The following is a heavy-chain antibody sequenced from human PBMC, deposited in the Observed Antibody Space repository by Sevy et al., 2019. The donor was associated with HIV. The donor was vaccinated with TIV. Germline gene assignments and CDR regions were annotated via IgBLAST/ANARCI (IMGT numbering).Heavy chain of an antibody. V-gene: IGHV3-23*01. CDR1: GFTFSSYA. CDR2: ISGSGGST. Sequence: GGSLRLSCAASGFTFSSYAMSWVRQAPGKGLEWVSAISGSGGSTYYADSVKGRFTISRDNSKNTLYLQMNSLRAEDTAVYYCARNTASSAQMGYFQHWGPGTLVTVSS. J-gene: IGHJ1*01. CDR3: ARNTASSAQMGYFQH. D-gene: IGHD3-22*01.